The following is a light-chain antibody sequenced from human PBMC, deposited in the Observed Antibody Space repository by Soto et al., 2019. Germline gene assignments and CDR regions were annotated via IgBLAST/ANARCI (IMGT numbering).Light chain of an antibody. Sequence: EIVLTQSPATLSLSPGERATLSSRASQRVSSYLAWYQQKPGQAPRLLIYDASNRATGIPARFSGSGSGTVFTLTISSLEPEDFAVYYCQQRSNWPPYTFGQGTKLEIK. J-gene: IGKJ2*01. CDR3: QQRSNWPPYT. CDR2: DAS. CDR1: QRVSSY. V-gene: IGKV3-11*01.